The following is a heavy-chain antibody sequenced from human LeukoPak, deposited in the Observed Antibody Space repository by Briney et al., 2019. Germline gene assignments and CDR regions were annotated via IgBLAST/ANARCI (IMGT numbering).Heavy chain of an antibody. CDR2: INPNSGGT. Sequence: ASVKVSCKASGYTFTGYYMHWVRQAPGQGLEWMGWINPNSGGTNYAQKFHGGVTMTRDTSISTAYMELSRLRSDDTAVYYCARVPGRANGTYYFDYWGQGTLVTVSS. CDR1: GYTFTGYY. CDR3: ARVPGRANGTYYFDY. J-gene: IGHJ4*02. D-gene: IGHD1-26*01. V-gene: IGHV1-2*02.